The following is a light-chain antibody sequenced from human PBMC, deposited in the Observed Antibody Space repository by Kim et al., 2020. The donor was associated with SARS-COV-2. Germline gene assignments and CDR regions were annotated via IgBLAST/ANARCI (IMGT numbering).Light chain of an antibody. Sequence: VSPGKTASITCSGDKLGDKYVCWYQQKPGQSPVLVIYQDTTRPSGIPERFSGSNSGNTVTLTISGTQAMDEADYYCQAWDSSTHVVFGGGTQLTVL. V-gene: IGLV3-1*01. CDR3: QAWDSSTHVV. CDR2: QDT. J-gene: IGLJ2*01. CDR1: KLGDKY.